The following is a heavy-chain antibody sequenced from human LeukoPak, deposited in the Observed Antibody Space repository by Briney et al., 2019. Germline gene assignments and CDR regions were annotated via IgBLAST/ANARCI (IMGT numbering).Heavy chain of an antibody. CDR2: VSSHGNDG. CDR1: EFTFSHFA. V-gene: IGHV3-30*01. J-gene: IGHJ4*02. CDR3: TRDAYNFNDFGY. D-gene: IGHD5-24*01. Sequence: PGGSLRLSSAVSEFTFSHFAMHWVRQAPGKGLEWVAVVSSHGNDGYYADSVKGRFTISRDNSKNTLYLQIDSLRAEDTAIYYCTRDAYNFNDFGYWGQGTLVTVSS.